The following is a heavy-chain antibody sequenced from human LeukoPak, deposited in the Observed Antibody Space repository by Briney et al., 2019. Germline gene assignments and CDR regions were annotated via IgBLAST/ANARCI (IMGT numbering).Heavy chain of an antibody. Sequence: GGSLRLSCAASGMSFSSYEMKWVRQAPGKGLEWVSYISSGGTTMYYADSVKGRFTIARDNAKNSLYLQMNNLRAEDTAVYYCASARLYSSSWYCYFDYWGRGTLVTVSS. J-gene: IGHJ4*02. CDR3: ASARLYSSSWYCYFDY. CDR1: GMSFSSYE. V-gene: IGHV3-48*03. CDR2: ISSGGTTM. D-gene: IGHD6-13*01.